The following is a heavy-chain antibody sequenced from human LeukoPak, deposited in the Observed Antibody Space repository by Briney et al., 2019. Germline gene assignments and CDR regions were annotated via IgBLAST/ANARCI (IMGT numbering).Heavy chain of an antibody. D-gene: IGHD2-15*01. CDR3: ARQEVVGDTFDI. J-gene: IGHJ3*02. Sequence: GGSLRLSCAASGFTVSSNYMNWVRQAPGKGLEWVSIIYSAGSRYYADSVKGRFIISRDNSNNTLYLQMNSLRAEDTAVYYCARQEVVGDTFDIWGQGTMVTVSS. CDR1: GFTVSSNY. V-gene: IGHV3-53*01. CDR2: IYSAGSR.